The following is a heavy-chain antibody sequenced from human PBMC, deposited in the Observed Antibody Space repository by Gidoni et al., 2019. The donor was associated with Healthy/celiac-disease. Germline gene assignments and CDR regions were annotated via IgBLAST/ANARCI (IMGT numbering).Heavy chain of an antibody. Sequence: EVQLLESGGGLVQPGGSLRLSCAASGFTFSSYAMSWVLQAPGKGLEWVSASSGSGGSTYYADSVKGRFTTSRDNSKNTLYLQMNSLRAEDTAVYYCAKYYYDISGYYPITYYFDYWGQGTLVTVSS. D-gene: IGHD3-22*01. J-gene: IGHJ4*02. CDR2: SSGSGGST. V-gene: IGHV3-23*01. CDR3: AKYYYDISGYYPITYYFDY. CDR1: GFTFSSYA.